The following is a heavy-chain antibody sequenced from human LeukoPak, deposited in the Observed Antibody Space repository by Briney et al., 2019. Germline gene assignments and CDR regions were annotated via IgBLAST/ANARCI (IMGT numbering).Heavy chain of an antibody. Sequence: GASVKVSCKASGDTFTSYYMHWVRQAPGQGLEWMGIINPSGGSTSYAQKFQGRVTMARDMSTSTVYMELSSLRSEDTAVYYCARVGYCSGGSCYSFLSWGQGTLVTVSS. CDR2: INPSGGST. CDR1: GDTFTSYY. CDR3: ARVGYCSGGSCYSFLS. J-gene: IGHJ5*02. V-gene: IGHV1-46*01. D-gene: IGHD2-15*01.